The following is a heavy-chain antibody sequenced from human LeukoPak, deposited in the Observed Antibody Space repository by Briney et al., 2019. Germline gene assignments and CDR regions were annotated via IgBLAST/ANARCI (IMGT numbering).Heavy chain of an antibody. CDR3: AKAPTFGYYDSSDAFDI. CDR1: GFTFDDYA. Sequence: PGRSLRLSCAASGFTFDDYAMHWVRQAPGKGLEWVSGISWNSGSIGYADSVKGRFTISRDNAKNSLYLQMNSLRAEDTALYYCAKAPTFGYYDSSDAFDIWGQGTMVTVSS. J-gene: IGHJ3*02. CDR2: ISWNSGSI. V-gene: IGHV3-9*01. D-gene: IGHD3-22*01.